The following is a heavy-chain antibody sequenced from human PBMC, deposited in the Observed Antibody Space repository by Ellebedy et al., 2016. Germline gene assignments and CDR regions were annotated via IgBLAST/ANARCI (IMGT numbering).Heavy chain of an antibody. CDR3: TREATATDDY. V-gene: IGHV4-38-2*02. J-gene: IGHJ4*02. CDR2: VKYNGAM. CDR1: GYSINSGYY. Sequence: SETLSLTCTVSGYSINSGYYWGWIRQTPGKGLEWIGSVKYNGAMHYNPSLNSRVAILLDTSKNQFSLKVSSVTAADTAVYYRTREATATDDYWGQGILVTVSS. D-gene: IGHD1-26*01.